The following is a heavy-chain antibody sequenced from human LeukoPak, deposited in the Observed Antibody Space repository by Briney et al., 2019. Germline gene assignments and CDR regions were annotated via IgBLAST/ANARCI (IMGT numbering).Heavy chain of an antibody. D-gene: IGHD6-19*01. J-gene: IGHJ4*02. Sequence: PGGSLRLSCAASGFTFNSYWMNWVRQAPGKGLEWVSAISGSGGSTYYADSVKGRFTISRDNSKNTLYLQMNSLRAEDTAVYYCANRDSSGWFPLDYWGQGTLVTVSS. CDR3: ANRDSSGWFPLDY. CDR1: GFTFNSYW. CDR2: ISGSGGST. V-gene: IGHV3-23*01.